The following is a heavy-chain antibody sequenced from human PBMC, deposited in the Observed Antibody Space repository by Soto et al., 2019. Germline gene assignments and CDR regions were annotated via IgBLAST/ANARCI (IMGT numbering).Heavy chain of an antibody. V-gene: IGHV1-3*01. CDR2: INAGNGNT. D-gene: IGHD6-13*01. CDR3: ARSIAAADYYYYYGMDV. CDR1: GYTFTSYA. Sequence: QVQLVQSGAEVKKPGASVKVSCKASGYTFTSYAMHWVRQAPGQRLEWMGWINAGNGNTKYSQKFQGRVTITRDTSASTAYMELSSLRSEDTAVYYCARSIAAADYYYYYGMDVWGQGTTVTVSS. J-gene: IGHJ6*02.